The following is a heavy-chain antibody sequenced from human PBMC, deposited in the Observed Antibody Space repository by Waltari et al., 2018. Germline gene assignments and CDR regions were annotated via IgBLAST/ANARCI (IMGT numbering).Heavy chain of an antibody. J-gene: IGHJ4*02. CDR1: GDSTSGSFW. Sequence: QVQLQESGPGLVKPSGTLSVTCAASGDSTSGSFWWSWVRQTPGKGLEWIGQIHGSGRINYNPSLESRVTVSRDTSNNQFSLKLTSATAADTAVYFCARDRGRGLYLDSWGQGILVTVSP. D-gene: IGHD5-12*01. V-gene: IGHV4-4*02. CDR3: ARDRGRGLYLDS. CDR2: IHGSGRI.